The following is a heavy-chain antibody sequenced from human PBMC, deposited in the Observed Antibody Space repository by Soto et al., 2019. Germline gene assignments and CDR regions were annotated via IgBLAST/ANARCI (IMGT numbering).Heavy chain of an antibody. CDR1: GFTFSSYE. CDR2: ISSSGSTI. Sequence: GGSLRLSCAASGFTFSSYEMNWVRQAPGKGLEWVSYISSSGSTIYYADSVKGRFTISRDNAKNSLYLQMNSLRAEDTAVHYCAREYTAMVFYWAESDAFDIWGQGTMVTVSS. V-gene: IGHV3-48*03. J-gene: IGHJ3*02. CDR3: AREYTAMVFYWAESDAFDI. D-gene: IGHD5-18*01.